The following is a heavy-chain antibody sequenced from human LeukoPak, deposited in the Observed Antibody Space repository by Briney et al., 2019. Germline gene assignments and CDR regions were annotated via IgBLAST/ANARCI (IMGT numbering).Heavy chain of an antibody. J-gene: IGHJ5*02. CDR2: ISGSGGST. D-gene: IGHD6-13*01. CDR1: GFTFSSYA. V-gene: IGHV3-23*01. CDR3: AKDSGVWGFDT. Sequence: GGSLRLSCASSGFTFSSYAMNWVRQAPGKGLEWVSGISGSGGSTYYADSVKGRFTISRDNSKNTLYLQMNSLRAEDSAVYYCAKDSGVWGFDTWGQGTLVTVSS.